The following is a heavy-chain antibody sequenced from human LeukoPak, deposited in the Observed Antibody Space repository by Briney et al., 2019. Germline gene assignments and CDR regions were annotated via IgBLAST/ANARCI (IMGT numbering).Heavy chain of an antibody. CDR3: ARGRIVATIRY. V-gene: IGHV4-34*01. CDR1: GGSFSGYY. CDR2: INHSGST. J-gene: IGHJ4*02. Sequence: SETLSLTCAVYGGSFSGYYWSWIRQPPGKGLEWIGEINHSGSTNYNPSLKSRVTISVDTSKNQFSLKLSSVTAADTAVYYCARGRIVATIRYWGQGTQVTVSS. D-gene: IGHD5-12*01.